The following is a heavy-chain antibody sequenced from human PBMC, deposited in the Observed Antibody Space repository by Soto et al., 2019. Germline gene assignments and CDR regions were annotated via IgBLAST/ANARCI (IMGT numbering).Heavy chain of an antibody. D-gene: IGHD1-26*01. J-gene: IGHJ6*02. CDR3: AACIVGPYYYYYGMDV. CDR2: ISYDGSNK. Sequence: QVQLVESGGGVVQPGRSLRLSCAASGFTFSSYGMHWVRQAPGKGLEWVAVISYDGSNKYYADSVKGRFTISRDNSKNPLYLQMNSLRAEDTAVYYCAACIVGPYYYYYGMDVWGQGTTVTVSS. CDR1: GFTFSSYG. V-gene: IGHV3-30*03.